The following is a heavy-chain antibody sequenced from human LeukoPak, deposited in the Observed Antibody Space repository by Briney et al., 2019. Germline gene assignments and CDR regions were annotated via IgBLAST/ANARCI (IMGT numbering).Heavy chain of an antibody. D-gene: IGHD5-18*01. J-gene: IGHJ4*02. CDR1: GYSISSGYY. V-gene: IGHV4-38-2*01. CDR3: ARGRNTALVPIDY. CDR2: IYHRGST. Sequence: SKTLSLTCAVSGYSISSGYYWGWIRQPPGKGLEWIGTIYHRGSTYYNPSLQSRVTISVDTSKNQFSLKLNSVTAADTAIYYCARGRNTALVPIDYWGQGTLATVSS.